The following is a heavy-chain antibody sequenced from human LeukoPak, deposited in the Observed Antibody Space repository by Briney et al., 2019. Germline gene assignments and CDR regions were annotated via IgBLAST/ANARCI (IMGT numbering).Heavy chain of an antibody. CDR1: GGSISSSSYY. V-gene: IGHV4-39*07. CDR2: IYYSGNT. J-gene: IGHJ4*02. D-gene: IGHD2-21*01. CDR3: ARGRDGGDYTPLDY. Sequence: SETLSLTCTVSGGSISSSSYYWGWIRQPPGKGLEWIGNIYYSGNTYYNPSLKSRVTISVDTSKNQFSLKLSSVTAADTAVYYCARGRDGGDYTPLDYWGQGTLVTVSS.